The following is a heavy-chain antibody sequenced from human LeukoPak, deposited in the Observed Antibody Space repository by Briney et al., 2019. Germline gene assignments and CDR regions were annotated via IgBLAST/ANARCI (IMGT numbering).Heavy chain of an antibody. CDR2: ISYDGSNK. Sequence: GGSLRLSCAVSGFTFSSYAMDWVRQAPGKGLEWVAVISYDGSNKYYADSVKGRFTISRDNSKNTLYLQMNNLRTEDTAVYYCARGPRRSIAVAGTDYYGMDVWGQGTTVTVSS. CDR3: ARGPRRSIAVAGTDYYGMDV. V-gene: IGHV3-30-3*01. CDR1: GFTFSSYA. J-gene: IGHJ6*02. D-gene: IGHD6-19*01.